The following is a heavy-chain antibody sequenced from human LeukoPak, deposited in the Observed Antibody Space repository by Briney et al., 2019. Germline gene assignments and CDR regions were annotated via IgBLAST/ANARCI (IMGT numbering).Heavy chain of an antibody. J-gene: IGHJ6*02. V-gene: IGHV1-18*01. CDR2: ISAYNGNT. Sequence: ASVKVSCKASGYIFISYGISWVRQAPGQGLEWMGWISAYNGNTKYAQKLQGRVTMTTDTSTSTAYMELRSLRSDDTAVYYCAREHCLHPSDCGMDVWGQGTTVTVSS. CDR1: GYIFISYG. D-gene: IGHD2-15*01. CDR3: AREHCLHPSDCGMDV.